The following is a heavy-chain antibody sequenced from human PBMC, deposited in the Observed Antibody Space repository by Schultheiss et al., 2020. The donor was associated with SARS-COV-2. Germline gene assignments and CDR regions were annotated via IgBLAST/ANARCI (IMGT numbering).Heavy chain of an antibody. CDR3: AKVPLNYGGYFHH. V-gene: IGHV3-30*18. D-gene: IGHD4-23*01. CDR2: ISYDGSNK. J-gene: IGHJ1*01. Sequence: GGSLRLSCAASGFTVSSNYMSWVRQAPGKGLEWVAVISYDGSNKYYADSVKGRFTISRDNSKNTLYLQLNSLRAEDTAVYYCAKVPLNYGGYFHHWGQGTLVTVSS. CDR1: GFTVSSNY.